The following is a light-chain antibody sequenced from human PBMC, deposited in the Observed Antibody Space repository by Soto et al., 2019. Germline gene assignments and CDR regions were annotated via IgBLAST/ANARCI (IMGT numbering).Light chain of an antibody. CDR1: SSDVGGYSY. CDR3: SSYGGSNNLV. CDR2: EVS. V-gene: IGLV2-8*01. J-gene: IGLJ2*01. Sequence: QSALTQPPSASGSPGQSVTISCTGASSDVGGYSYVSWYQQHPGKAPKLMIYEVSKRPSGVPDRFSGPKSGNTASLTVSGLQAEDEADYYCSSYGGSNNLVFGGGTKLTVL.